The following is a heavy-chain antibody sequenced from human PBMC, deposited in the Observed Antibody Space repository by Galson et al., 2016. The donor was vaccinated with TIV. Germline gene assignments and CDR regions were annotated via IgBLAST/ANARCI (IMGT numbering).Heavy chain of an antibody. CDR1: GFSFSSYE. J-gene: IGHJ3*01. CDR3: ARVATFVDAFDL. D-gene: IGHD5-12*01. CDR2: ISPSGTI. Sequence: SLRLSCAASGFSFSSYEVNWVRQAPGKGLEWISYISPSGTIYYADSVKGRFTISRDNAKNSLFLQMNSLRAEDTAVYFCARVATFVDAFDLWGQGTVVTVS. V-gene: IGHV3-48*03.